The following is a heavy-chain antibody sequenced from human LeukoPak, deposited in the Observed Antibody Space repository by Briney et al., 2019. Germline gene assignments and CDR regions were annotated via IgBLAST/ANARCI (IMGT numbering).Heavy chain of an antibody. CDR2: ISGSGGST. D-gene: IGHD4-23*01. J-gene: IGHJ4*02. V-gene: IGHV3-23*01. CDR1: GFTFSSYA. Sequence: GGSLRLSCAASGFTFSSYAMSWVRQAPGKGLEWVSAISGSGGSTYYADSVKGRFTISRDNSKNTLYLQMNSLRAEDTAVYYCAKDLGADYGGNSGNDYWGQGTLVTVFS. CDR3: AKDLGADYGGNSGNDY.